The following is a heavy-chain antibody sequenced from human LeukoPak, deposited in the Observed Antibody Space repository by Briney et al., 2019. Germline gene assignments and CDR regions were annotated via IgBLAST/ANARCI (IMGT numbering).Heavy chain of an antibody. V-gene: IGHV4-4*07. Sequence: PSETLSLTCAVYGGSFSGYYWSWIRQPAGKGLEWIGRIYTSGSTNYNPSLKSRVTMSVDTSKNQFSLKLSSVTAADTAVYYCARETGSYYYYYMDVWGKGTTVTVSS. D-gene: IGHD1-14*01. CDR1: GGSFSGYY. CDR2: IYTSGST. J-gene: IGHJ6*03. CDR3: ARETGSYYYYYMDV.